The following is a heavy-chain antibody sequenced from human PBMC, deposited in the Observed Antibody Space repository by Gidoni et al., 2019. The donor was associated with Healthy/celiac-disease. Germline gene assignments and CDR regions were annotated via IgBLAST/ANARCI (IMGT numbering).Heavy chain of an antibody. J-gene: IGHJ4*02. CDR2: ISYDGSNK. Sequence: GSLRLSCAASGFTFSSYGMHWVRQAPGKGLEWVALISYDGSNKYYADSVKGRFTISRDNSKNTLYLQMNSLRAEDTAVYYCAKWARGYTSSPFDYWGQGTLVTVSS. CDR3: AKWARGYTSSPFDY. CDR1: GFTFSSYG. D-gene: IGHD6-6*01. V-gene: IGHV3-30*18.